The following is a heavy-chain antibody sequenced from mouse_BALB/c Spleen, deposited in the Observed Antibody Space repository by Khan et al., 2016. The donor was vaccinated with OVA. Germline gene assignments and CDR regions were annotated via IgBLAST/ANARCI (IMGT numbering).Heavy chain of an antibody. J-gene: IGHJ2*01. CDR1: GFSLTSDG. V-gene: IGHV2-3*01. Sequence: VELVESGPGLVAPSQSLSITCTVSGFSLTSDGVSWVRQPPGKGLEWLGVIWGDRSTNYHSALRSRLSIRKDNSKSQVFLKLDSLQTDDTATYYCAKLRVFYFDAWGQGTTLTVSS. CDR2: IWGDRST. CDR3: AKLRVFYFDA.